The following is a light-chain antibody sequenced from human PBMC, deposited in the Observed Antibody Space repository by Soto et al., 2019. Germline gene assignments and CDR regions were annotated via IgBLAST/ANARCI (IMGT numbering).Light chain of an antibody. CDR3: QQYNSYSWT. Sequence: DIQITQSPSTLSASVGDRVTITCRACQSISSWLAWYQQKPGKAPKLLIYKASSLESGVPSRFSGSGSGTEFTLTISSLQPDDFATYYCQQYNSYSWTFGQGTKVEIK. CDR1: QSISSW. V-gene: IGKV1-5*03. CDR2: KAS. J-gene: IGKJ1*01.